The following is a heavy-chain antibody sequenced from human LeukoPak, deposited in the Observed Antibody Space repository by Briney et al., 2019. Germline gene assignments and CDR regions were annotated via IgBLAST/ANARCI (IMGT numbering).Heavy chain of an antibody. V-gene: IGHV3-74*01. D-gene: IGHD2-15*01. Sequence: GGSLRLSCAASGFTFSSYWMHWVRQAPGKGLVWVSRINSDGSSTSYADSVKGRFTISRDNAKNTLYLQMNSLGAEDTAVYYCARGGYCSGGSCYFPFDYWGQGTLVTVSS. J-gene: IGHJ4*02. CDR2: INSDGSST. CDR1: GFTFSSYW. CDR3: ARGGYCSGGSCYFPFDY.